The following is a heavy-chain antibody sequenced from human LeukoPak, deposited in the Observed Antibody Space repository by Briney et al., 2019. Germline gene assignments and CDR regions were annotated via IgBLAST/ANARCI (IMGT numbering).Heavy chain of an antibody. CDR1: GFTFSEYY. CDR2: ISSSNNFR. D-gene: IGHD3-22*01. J-gene: IGHJ3*02. CDR3: ARPRYYDSSGYYFDI. V-gene: IGHV3-11*03. Sequence: PGGSLRLSCAASGFTFSEYYMSWIRQAPGKGLEWVSYISSSNNFRNSADSVKGRFTISRDNAKNSLYLQMNSLRAEDTAVNYCARPRYYDSSGYYFDIWGQGTMVTVSS.